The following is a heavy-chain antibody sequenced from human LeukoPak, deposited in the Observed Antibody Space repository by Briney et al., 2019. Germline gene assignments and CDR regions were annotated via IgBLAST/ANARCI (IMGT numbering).Heavy chain of an antibody. Sequence: PSETLSLTCTVSGGPISSGSYYWSWILQPAGKGLEWIGRIYTSGSTNYNPSLKSRVTISVDTSKNQFSLKLSSVTAADTAVYYCASRYCSGGSCYSQGEYWGQGSLVTVSS. CDR1: GGPISSGSYY. D-gene: IGHD2-15*01. CDR3: ASRYCSGGSCYSQGEY. V-gene: IGHV4-61*02. J-gene: IGHJ4*02. CDR2: IYTSGST.